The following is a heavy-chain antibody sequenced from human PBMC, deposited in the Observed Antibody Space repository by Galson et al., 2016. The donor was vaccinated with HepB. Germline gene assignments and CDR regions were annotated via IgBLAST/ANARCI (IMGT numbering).Heavy chain of an antibody. D-gene: IGHD2-8*01. CDR1: GFTFSTYG. J-gene: IGHJ6*02. CDR3: ARDRPDCTNGVCSPHLYYYYHGMDV. Sequence: SLRLSCAASGFTFSTYGMQWVRQAPGKGLEWVAVIWFDGTNKDFADSMKGRFTISRDHSKNTLYLQMNSLRAEDTAVYYCARDRPDCTNGVCSPHLYYYYHGMDVWGQGTTVTVSS. CDR2: IWFDGTNK. V-gene: IGHV3-33*01.